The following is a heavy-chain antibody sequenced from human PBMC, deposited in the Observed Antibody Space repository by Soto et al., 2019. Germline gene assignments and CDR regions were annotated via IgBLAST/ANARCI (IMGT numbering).Heavy chain of an antibody. CDR3: ARGTSSLNSFDY. CDR1: GFTFSSYA. J-gene: IGHJ4*02. Sequence: GGSLRLSCAASGFTFSSYAMHWVRQAPGKGLEWVAVISYDGNNKYYADSVKGRFPISRDNSKNTLYLQMNSLRAEDTAVYYCARGTSSLNSFDYWGQGTLVTVSS. D-gene: IGHD2-2*01. CDR2: ISYDGNNK. V-gene: IGHV3-30-3*01.